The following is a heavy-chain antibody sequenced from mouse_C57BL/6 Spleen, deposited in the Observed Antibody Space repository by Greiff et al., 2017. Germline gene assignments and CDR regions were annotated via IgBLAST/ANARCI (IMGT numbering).Heavy chain of an antibody. D-gene: IGHD2-5*01. CDR1: GFTFSSYG. CDR2: ICSGGSYT. V-gene: IGHV5-6*01. CDR3: ARPRRYSNYVYFDY. Sequence: VQLKESGGDLVKPGGSLKLSCAASGFTFSSYGMSWVRQTPDKRLEWVATICSGGSYTYYPDSVKGRFTISRDNAKNTLYLQMSRLKSEDTAMYDCARPRRYSNYVYFDYWGQGTTLTVSS. J-gene: IGHJ2*01.